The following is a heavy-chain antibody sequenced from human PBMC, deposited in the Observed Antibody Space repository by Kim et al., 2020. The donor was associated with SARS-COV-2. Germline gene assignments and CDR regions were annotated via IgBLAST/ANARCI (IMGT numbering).Heavy chain of an antibody. Sequence: PSLKSRVTISVDTSKNQFSLKLSSVTAADTAVYYCARRPMTTVTTGWFDPWGQGTLVTVSS. V-gene: IGHV4-39*01. D-gene: IGHD4-17*01. J-gene: IGHJ5*02. CDR3: ARRPMTTVTTGWFDP.